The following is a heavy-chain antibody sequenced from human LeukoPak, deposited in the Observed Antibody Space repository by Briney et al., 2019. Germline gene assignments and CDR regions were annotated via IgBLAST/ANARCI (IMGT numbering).Heavy chain of an antibody. J-gene: IGHJ6*02. CDR2: ISAYNGNT. CDR1: GYTFTSYG. Sequence: ASVKVSFKASGYTFTSYGISWVRQAPGQGLEWMGWISAYNGNTNYAQKLQGRVTMTTDTSTSTAYMELRSLRSDDTAVYYCARDGGDYTAIYYYYGMDVWGQGTTVTVSS. V-gene: IGHV1-18*01. CDR3: ARDGGDYTAIYYYYGMDV. D-gene: IGHD4-17*01.